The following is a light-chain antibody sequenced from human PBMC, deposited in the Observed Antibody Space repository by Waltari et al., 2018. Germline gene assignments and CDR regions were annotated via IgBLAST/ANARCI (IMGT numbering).Light chain of an antibody. CDR1: QSISNY. J-gene: IGKJ2*03. V-gene: IGKV1-5*03. Sequence: DIQMTQSPSTLSASVGDTITLPCRASQSISNYLAWYQQKPGKAPKLLIYKASSSGSGVPSRFSGSGSGTEFTLTISSLQPDDFATYYCQQYNTYSSFGQGTKLEIK. CDR3: QQYNTYSS. CDR2: KAS.